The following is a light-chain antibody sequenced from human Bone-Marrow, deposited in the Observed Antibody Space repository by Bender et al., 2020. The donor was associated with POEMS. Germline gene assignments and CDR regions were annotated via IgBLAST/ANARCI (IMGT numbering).Light chain of an antibody. Sequence: QSALTQPPSASGSPGQSVTISCTGGSVGGYNYVSWFQQHPGKAPKRMIYEVTKRPSGVPDRFSGSKSGSTASLTVSGLQLEDEADYYCSSYAGSTVGVVFGGGTKVTVL. CDR3: SSYAGSTVGVV. V-gene: IGLV2-8*01. CDR2: EVT. J-gene: IGLJ2*01. CDR1: SVGGYNY.